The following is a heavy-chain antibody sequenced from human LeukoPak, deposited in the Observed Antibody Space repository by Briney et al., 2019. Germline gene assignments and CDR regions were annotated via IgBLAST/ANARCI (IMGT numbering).Heavy chain of an antibody. Sequence: GGSLRLSCEASGFSFSTSWMSWVRQAPGKGLEWVANIKEDGTEKYYVDSVKGRFTISRDDAKNSLYLQMSNLRAEDTAVYYCARASKFWSDPDSFDIWGQGTMVTVSS. V-gene: IGHV3-7*01. J-gene: IGHJ3*02. CDR2: IKEDGTEK. CDR1: GFSFSTSW. CDR3: ARASKFWSDPDSFDI. D-gene: IGHD2-2*01.